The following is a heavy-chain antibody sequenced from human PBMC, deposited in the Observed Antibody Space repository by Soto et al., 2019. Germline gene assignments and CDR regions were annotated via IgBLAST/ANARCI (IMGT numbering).Heavy chain of an antibody. CDR3: AKSRGDSWTTYFFYY. CDR1: GFTFSSYS. D-gene: IGHD4-4*01. J-gene: IGHJ4*02. CDR2: ISGSGQTT. V-gene: IGHV3-23*01. Sequence: VQLLESGGGSVQPGGSLMLSCAASGFTFSSYSLSWLRQAPGKGLEWVSGISGSGQTTHYKDSVKGRFTISRDNFRNTMYLQVNSLRAEDTAIYYCAKSRGDSWTTYFFYYWGQGALVTVSS.